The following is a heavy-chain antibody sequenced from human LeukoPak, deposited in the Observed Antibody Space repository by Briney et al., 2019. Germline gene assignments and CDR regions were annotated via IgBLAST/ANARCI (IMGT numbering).Heavy chain of an antibody. D-gene: IGHD6-13*01. CDR1: GSTFTNFG. Sequence: GASEKLSCKASGSTFTNFGLTWVRQGTGQRLGWLGCSSGYSGNANYAQKVQDRVVMTTDRSTGTAYMEPRSVRADDTAVYYCARCYSSSWQALDNWGQGTLVIASS. CDR3: ARCYSSSWQALDN. J-gene: IGHJ4*02. CDR2: SSGYSGNA. V-gene: IGHV1-18*01.